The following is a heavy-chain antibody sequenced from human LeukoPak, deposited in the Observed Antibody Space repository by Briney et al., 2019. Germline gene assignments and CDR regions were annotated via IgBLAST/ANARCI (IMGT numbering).Heavy chain of an antibody. CDR1: VFTFSTYW. Sequence: PGGSLRLSCAASVFTFSTYWMTWVRQAPGKGLEWVAHISQDGSQKSYVDSVRGRFTISRDNAKNSLYLQTNSLRVEDTAVYYCARATTIAPETLDSWGQGTLVTVSS. V-gene: IGHV3-7*01. CDR2: ISQDGSQK. J-gene: IGHJ4*02. D-gene: IGHD4-11*01. CDR3: ARATTIAPETLDS.